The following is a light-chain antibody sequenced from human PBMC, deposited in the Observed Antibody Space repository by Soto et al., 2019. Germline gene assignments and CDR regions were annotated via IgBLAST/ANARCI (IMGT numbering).Light chain of an antibody. CDR1: QXLLHITGETF. CDR3: MQSTQRPPT. J-gene: IGKJ5*01. V-gene: IGKV2D-29*02. Sequence: DVLMPQTTLSLSVAPGQPASISCNSSQXLLHITGETFLFWYLQKPGQSPQLLIYEVSTRVSGVPDRFSGSGSGTDFTLEISRVETDDVGIYYCMQSTQRPPTFGQGTRLEI. CDR2: EVS.